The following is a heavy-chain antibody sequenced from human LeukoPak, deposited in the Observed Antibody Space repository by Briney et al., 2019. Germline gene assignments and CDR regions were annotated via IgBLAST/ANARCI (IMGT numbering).Heavy chain of an antibody. CDR1: GFTFSSYG. CDR2: IRYDGSNK. Sequence: PGGSLRLSCAASGFTFSSYGMHWVRQAPGKGLEWVAFIRYDGSNKYYADSVKGRFTISRDNSKNTLYLQMNSLRAEDTAVYYCAKVGTTVTTAPYFDYWGQGTLVTVSS. J-gene: IGHJ4*02. V-gene: IGHV3-30*02. CDR3: AKVGTTVTTAPYFDY. D-gene: IGHD4-17*01.